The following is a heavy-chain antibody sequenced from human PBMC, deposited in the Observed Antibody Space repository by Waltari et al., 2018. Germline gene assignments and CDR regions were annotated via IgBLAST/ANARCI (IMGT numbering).Heavy chain of an antibody. J-gene: IGHJ4*02. D-gene: IGHD4-17*01. CDR1: GYPLPGYY. V-gene: IGHV1-2*02. Sequence: QVQLVQSGAEVKKPGASVKVSCAPSGYPLPGYYMHWLRQAPGQGLAWMGWINPNRGGTNYAQKFQGRVTMTRDTSISTAYMELSRLRSDDTAVYYCARGLDGDYGYWGQGTLVTVSS. CDR2: INPNRGGT. CDR3: ARGLDGDYGY.